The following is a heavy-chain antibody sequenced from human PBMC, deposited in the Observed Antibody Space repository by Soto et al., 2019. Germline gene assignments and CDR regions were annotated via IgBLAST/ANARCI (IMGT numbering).Heavy chain of an antibody. CDR3: ARDGYDGSGSPYPAY. J-gene: IGHJ4*02. CDR1: GGSMSEYF. V-gene: IGHV4-59*01. CDR2: IYYLGST. D-gene: IGHD3-10*01. Sequence: LETLSLTCSVSGGSMSEYFWSWIRQSPGKGLEWIGYIYYLGSTDYNPSLKSRVTISVDTSKRQFSLRLTSVTAADTAVYYCARDGYDGSGSPYPAYWGPGTQVTVSS.